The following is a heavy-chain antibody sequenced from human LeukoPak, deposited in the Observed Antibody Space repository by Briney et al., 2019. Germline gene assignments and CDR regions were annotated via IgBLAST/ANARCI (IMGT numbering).Heavy chain of an antibody. CDR3: ARDFTRGSYYGH. CDR2: ISSSSSYI. D-gene: IGHD1-26*01. Sequence: AGGSLRLSCAASGFTFSSYSMNWVRQAPGKGLEWVSSISSSSSYIYYADSVKGRFTISRDNAKNSLYLQMNRLRAEDTAVYYCARDFTRGSYYGHWGQGTLVTVSS. V-gene: IGHV3-21*01. J-gene: IGHJ4*02. CDR1: GFTFSSYS.